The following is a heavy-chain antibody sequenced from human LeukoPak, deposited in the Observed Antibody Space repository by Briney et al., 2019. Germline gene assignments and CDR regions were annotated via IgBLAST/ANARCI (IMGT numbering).Heavy chain of an antibody. V-gene: IGHV1-2*06. Sequence: ASVKVSCKASGYTFTGYYMHWVRQAPGQGLEWMGRIIPNSGGTNYAQKFQGRVTMTRDTSISTAYMELSRLRSDDTAVYYCASLGSSSGFIYGFDYWGQGTLVTDSS. CDR3: ASLGSSSGFIYGFDY. CDR2: IIPNSGGT. D-gene: IGHD6-6*01. J-gene: IGHJ4*02. CDR1: GYTFTGYY.